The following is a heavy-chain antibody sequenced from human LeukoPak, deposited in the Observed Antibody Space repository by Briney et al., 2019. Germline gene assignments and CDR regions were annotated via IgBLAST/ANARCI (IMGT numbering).Heavy chain of an antibody. V-gene: IGHV3-30*04. Sequence: GGSLRLSCAASGFSFSNYAMHWVRQAPGKGLEWVAVISYDGTDTSYADSVKGRFTISRDSSKNTLYLQMNSLRPEDTAVYYCAKAVVIVPTATPFDYWGQGTLVTVSS. D-gene: IGHD2-2*01. J-gene: IGHJ4*02. CDR1: GFSFSNYA. CDR2: ISYDGTDT. CDR3: AKAVVIVPTATPFDY.